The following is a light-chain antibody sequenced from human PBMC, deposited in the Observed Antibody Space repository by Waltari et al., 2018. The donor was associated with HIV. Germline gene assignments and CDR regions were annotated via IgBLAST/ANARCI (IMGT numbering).Light chain of an antibody. CDR2: GAS. CDR1: QSVSSN. CDR3: QHWET. Sequence: EIVMTQSPATLSVSPGERATLSCRASQSVSSNLAWYQQKPGQAPRLLIYGASTRATGIPARFSGSGSGTEFTLTISSLKSEDFAVYYCQHWETFGQGTKVEIK. J-gene: IGKJ1*01. V-gene: IGKV3-15*01.